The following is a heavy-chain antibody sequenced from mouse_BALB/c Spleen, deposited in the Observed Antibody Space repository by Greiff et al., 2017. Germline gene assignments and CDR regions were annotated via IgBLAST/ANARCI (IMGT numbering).Heavy chain of an antibody. CDR1: GYTFTSYT. V-gene: IGHV1-4*01. CDR3: ARRNYYAMDY. J-gene: IGHJ4*01. Sequence: QVQLQQSGAELAKPGASVKMSCKASGYTFTSYTMYWVNQRPGKGLEWIGYINPSSGYTNYNQKFKDKATLTADKSSSTAYMQLSSLTSEDSAVYYCARRNYYAMDYWGQGTSVTVSS. CDR2: INPSSGYT.